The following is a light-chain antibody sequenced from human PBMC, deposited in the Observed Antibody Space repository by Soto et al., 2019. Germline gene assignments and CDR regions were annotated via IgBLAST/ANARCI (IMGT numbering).Light chain of an antibody. V-gene: IGKV3-15*01. CDR2: GAS. CDR1: QSLSNN. Sequence: IVMTQSPATLSVSPGQRVTLSCRGSQSLSNNLAWYQQKPGQAPRLLIYGASTRATGVPARFSGSGSGTEFTYTISSLQSEDFAVYYCQQHNGWPLTFGGGTKVEIK. J-gene: IGKJ4*01. CDR3: QQHNGWPLT.